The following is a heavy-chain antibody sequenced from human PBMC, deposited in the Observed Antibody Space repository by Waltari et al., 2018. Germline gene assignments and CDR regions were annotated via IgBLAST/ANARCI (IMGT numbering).Heavy chain of an antibody. V-gene: IGHV1-69-2*01. CDR3: ATNVGDGYKIAYYYYYMDV. D-gene: IGHD5-12*01. Sequence: EVQLVQSGAEVKKPGATVKISCKASGYTFTDYYMHWVQQAPGKGLEWMGRVDPEDGETIYAEKFQGRVTITADTSTDTAYMELSSLRSEDTAVYYCATNVGDGYKIAYYYYYMDVWGKGTTVTVSS. CDR2: VDPEDGET. J-gene: IGHJ6*03. CDR1: GYTFTDYY.